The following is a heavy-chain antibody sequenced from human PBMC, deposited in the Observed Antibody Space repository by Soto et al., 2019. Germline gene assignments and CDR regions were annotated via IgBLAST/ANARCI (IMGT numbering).Heavy chain of an antibody. CDR3: ARFPAAGAVLGMDV. CDR1: GGTFSSYA. J-gene: IGHJ6*02. CDR2: IIPIFGTA. D-gene: IGHD6-13*01. V-gene: IGHV1-69*13. Sequence: SVKVSCKASGGTFSSYAISWVRQAPGQGLEWMGGIIPIFGTANYAQKFQGRVTITADESTSTAYMELSSLRSEDTAVYYCARFPAAGAVLGMDVWGQGTTVTVSS.